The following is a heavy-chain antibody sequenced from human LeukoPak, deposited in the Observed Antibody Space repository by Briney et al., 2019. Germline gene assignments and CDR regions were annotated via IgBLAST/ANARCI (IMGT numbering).Heavy chain of an antibody. V-gene: IGHV4-59*01. J-gene: IGHJ4*02. Sequence: SETLSLTCIVSGGSIGPNYCSWIRQPPGKGLEWIGYIYYSGSTNYNPSLKSRVTISVDTSKNQFSLKLSSVTAADTAVYYCARVGHSGYDFYHDFWGQGTLVTVSS. CDR2: IYYSGST. D-gene: IGHD5-12*01. CDR3: ARVGHSGYDFYHDF. CDR1: GGSIGPNY.